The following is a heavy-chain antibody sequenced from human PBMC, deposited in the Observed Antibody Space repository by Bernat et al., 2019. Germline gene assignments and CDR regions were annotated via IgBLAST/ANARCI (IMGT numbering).Heavy chain of an antibody. CDR3: ARVWDYYYMDV. V-gene: IGHV3-53*01. J-gene: IGHJ6*03. Sequence: EVQLVESGGGLIQPGGSLRLSCAASVFTVSSNYMSWVRQAPGKGLEWVSVIYSGGSTYYADSVKGRFTISRDNSKNTLYLQMNSLRAEDTAVYYCARVWDYYYMDVWGKGTTVTVSS. CDR2: IYSGGST. D-gene: IGHD3-10*01. CDR1: VFTVSSNY.